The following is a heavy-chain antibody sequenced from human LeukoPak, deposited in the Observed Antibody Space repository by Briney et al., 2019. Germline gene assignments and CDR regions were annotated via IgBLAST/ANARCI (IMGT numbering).Heavy chain of an antibody. Sequence: ASVKVSCKVSGYTLTELSMHWVRQAPGKGLEWMGGFDPEDGDTIYAQKFQGRVTMTEDTSTDTAYMELSSLRSEDTAVYYCATVLGIAVEIGYWGQGTLVTVSS. CDR2: FDPEDGDT. D-gene: IGHD6-19*01. V-gene: IGHV1-24*01. CDR3: ATVLGIAVEIGY. CDR1: GYTLTELS. J-gene: IGHJ4*02.